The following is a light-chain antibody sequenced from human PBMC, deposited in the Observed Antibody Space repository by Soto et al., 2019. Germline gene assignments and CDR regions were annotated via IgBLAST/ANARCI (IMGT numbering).Light chain of an antibody. CDR2: AAS. Sequence: DIRMTQSPSSLSASVGERVRMTCRASLPISNYLAWYQQKPGKIPNLLIYAASTLQSGVPSRFSGGGSGTDFTLTISSLQPEDFATYYCQQSYNIPRTLGQGTRLEI. V-gene: IGKV1-39*01. J-gene: IGKJ5*01. CDR3: QQSYNIPRT. CDR1: LPISNY.